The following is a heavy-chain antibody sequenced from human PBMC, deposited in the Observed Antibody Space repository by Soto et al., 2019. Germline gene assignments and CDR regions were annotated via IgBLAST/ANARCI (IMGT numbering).Heavy chain of an antibody. Sequence: PVAYLRLYYAASGFTFNNYAMLWVRQAPGKGLEWVAVISFDGSIENYADPVKGRFTISRDNSKNTLYLQMNSLRAEDTAVFYCATCDRDGYSWYFDYWGQGT. CDR3: ATCDRDGYSWYFDY. D-gene: IGHD4-4*01. V-gene: IGHV3-30-3*01. CDR1: GFTFNNYA. CDR2: ISFDGSIE. J-gene: IGHJ4*02.